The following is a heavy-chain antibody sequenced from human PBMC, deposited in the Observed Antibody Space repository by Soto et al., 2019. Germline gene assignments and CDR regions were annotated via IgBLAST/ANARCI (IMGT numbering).Heavy chain of an antibody. CDR1: GGPMTNYY. CDR2: MDYNGYT. J-gene: IGHJ6*02. D-gene: IGHD3-10*01. Sequence: QVQLQGSGPGLVKPSETLSLTCTISGGPMTNYYCSWFRQPPGQGLEWIGYMDYNGYTSYNPSFTSRGPISPDTSTRPSPLNLRSVTAADTALYYCSRQGFGPVLGLVDVWGQGTTVTVSS. V-gene: IGHV4-59*08. CDR3: SRQGFGPVLGLVDV.